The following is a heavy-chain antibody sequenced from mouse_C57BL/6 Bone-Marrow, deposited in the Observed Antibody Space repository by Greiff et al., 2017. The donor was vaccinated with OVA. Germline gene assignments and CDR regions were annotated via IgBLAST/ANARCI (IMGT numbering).Heavy chain of an antibody. D-gene: IGHD1-1*01. J-gene: IGHJ2*01. CDR1: GFTFSSYA. CDR2: ISDGGSYT. V-gene: IGHV5-4*01. Sequence: EVKLVESGGGLVKPGGSLKLSCAASGFTFSSYAMSWVRQTPEKRLEWVATISDGGSYTYYPDNVKGRFTISRDNAKNNLYLQMSHLKSEDTAMYYCARDPYCSGSSLDYWGQGTTLTVSS. CDR3: ARDPYCSGSSLDY.